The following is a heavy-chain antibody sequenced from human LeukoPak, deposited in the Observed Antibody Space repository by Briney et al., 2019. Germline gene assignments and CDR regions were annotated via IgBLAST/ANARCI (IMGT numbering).Heavy chain of an antibody. CDR2: IIPIFGTA. V-gene: IGHV1-69*06. D-gene: IGHD3-10*01. CDR3: ARDPPRTGYYGSGD. CDR1: GGTFSSYA. Sequence: SVKVSCKASGGTFSSYAISWVRQAPGQGLEWMGGIIPIFGTANYAQKFQGRVTITADKSTSTAYMELSSLRSEGTAVYYCARDPPRTGYYGSGDWGQGTLVTVSS. J-gene: IGHJ4*02.